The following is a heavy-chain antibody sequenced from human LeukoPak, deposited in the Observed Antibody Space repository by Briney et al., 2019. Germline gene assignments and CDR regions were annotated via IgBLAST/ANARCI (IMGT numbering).Heavy chain of an antibody. CDR1: GFTFSSYG. J-gene: IGHJ3*02. CDR2: ISGSGGST. V-gene: IGHV3-23*01. D-gene: IGHD3-22*01. CDR3: ARPSSGYYWDAFDI. Sequence: GGSLRLSCAASGFTFSSYGMSWVRQAPGKGLEWVSAISGSGGSTYYADSVKGRFTISRDNAKNSLYLQMNSLRAEDTAVYYCARPSSGYYWDAFDIWGQGTMVTVSS.